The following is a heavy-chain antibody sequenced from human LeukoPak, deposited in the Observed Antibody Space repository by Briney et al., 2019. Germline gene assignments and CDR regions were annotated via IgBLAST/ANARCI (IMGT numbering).Heavy chain of an antibody. CDR3: ARGRRGYSYGPRNWFDP. V-gene: IGHV4-34*01. CDR1: GGSFSGYY. CDR2: INHSGST. J-gene: IGHJ5*02. D-gene: IGHD5-18*01. Sequence: SETLSLTCAVYGGSFSGYYWSWIRQPPGKGLEWIGEINHSGSTNYNPSLKSRVTISVDTSKNQFSLRLSSVTAADTAVYYCARGRRGYSYGPRNWFDPWGQGTLVTVSS.